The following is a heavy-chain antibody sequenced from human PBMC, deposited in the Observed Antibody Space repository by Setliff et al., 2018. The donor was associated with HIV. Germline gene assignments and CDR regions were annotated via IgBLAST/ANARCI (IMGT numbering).Heavy chain of an antibody. CDR1: GFALSDHY. V-gene: IGHV3-72*01. CDR3: TRDGYSFGFFDY. D-gene: IGHD5-18*01. CDR2: SRNKANSYTT. Sequence: GGSLRLSCAASGFALSDHYIDWVRQAPGKGLEWVGRSRNKANSYTTEYAASVKGRFTISRDDSKNSLYLQMNSLKTEDTAVYYCTRDGYSFGFFDYWGQGTLVTVSS. J-gene: IGHJ4*02.